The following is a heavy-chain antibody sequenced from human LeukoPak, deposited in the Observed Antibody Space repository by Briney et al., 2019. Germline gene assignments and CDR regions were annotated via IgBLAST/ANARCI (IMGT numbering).Heavy chain of an antibody. V-gene: IGHV4-31*03. D-gene: IGHD5-12*01. CDR2: IYYSGST. J-gene: IGHJ4*02. CDR3: ARGEIVATIQDY. Sequence: SETLSLTCSVSGGSLTYTSHYWGWIRQPPGKGLEWIGYIYYSGSTYYNPSLKSRVTISVDTSKNQFSLKLSSVTAADTAVYYCARGEIVATIQDYWGQGTLVTVSS. CDR1: GGSLTYTSHY.